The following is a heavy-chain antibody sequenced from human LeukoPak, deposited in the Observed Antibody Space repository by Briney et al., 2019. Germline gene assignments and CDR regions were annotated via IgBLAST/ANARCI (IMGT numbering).Heavy chain of an antibody. Sequence: GSSVKVSCKASGGTFSSYAISWVRQAPGQGLEWMGGIIPIFGTANYAQKLQGRVTMTTDTSTSTAYMELRSLRSDDTAVYYCARSTTVAQGVFDPWGQGTLVTVSS. CDR1: GGTFSSYA. D-gene: IGHD4-11*01. CDR2: IIPIFGTA. J-gene: IGHJ5*02. V-gene: IGHV1-69*05. CDR3: ARSTTVAQGVFDP.